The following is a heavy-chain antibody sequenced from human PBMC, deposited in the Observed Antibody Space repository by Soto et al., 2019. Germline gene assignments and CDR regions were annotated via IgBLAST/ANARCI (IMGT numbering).Heavy chain of an antibody. CDR1: GFIFINYY. V-gene: IGHV1-46*01. J-gene: IGHJ4*01. CDR3: ARDLAAADY. CDR2: INPNGGST. Sequence: QVHLVQSGAEVKKPGASVKVSCKASGFIFINYYIHWARQAPGQGLEWIGIINPNGGSTNYAQKVRGAVAMARDAPTRTVYMDLSSLRSDDTAVYYCARDLAAADYWGHGTPVTVSS. D-gene: IGHD6-13*01.